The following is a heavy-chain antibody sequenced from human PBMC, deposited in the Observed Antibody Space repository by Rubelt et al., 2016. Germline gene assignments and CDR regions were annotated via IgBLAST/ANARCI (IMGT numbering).Heavy chain of an antibody. CDR3: ARGNPRDYLDY. CDR2: ISLDGSNK. V-gene: IGHV3-30*04. CDR1: TFSSYA. Sequence: TFSSYAMHWVRQAPGKGLEWVAVISLDGSNKYYADSVKGRFTISRDNSKNTLYLQMNSLRAEDTAVYYCARGNPRDYLDYWGQGTLVTVSS. D-gene: IGHD1-14*01. J-gene: IGHJ4*02.